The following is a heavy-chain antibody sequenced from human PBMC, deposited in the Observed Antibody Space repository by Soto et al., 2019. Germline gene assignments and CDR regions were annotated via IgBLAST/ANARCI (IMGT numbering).Heavy chain of an antibody. CDR1: GFTVSSNY. Sequence: GGSLRLSCAASGFTVSSNYMSWVRQAPGKGLEWVSVIYSGGSTYYADSVKGRFTISRDNSKNTLYLQMNSLRAEDTAVYYCAKSPSLEWLPPDYYYYYMDVRGKGTTLTVSS. D-gene: IGHD3-3*01. CDR2: IYSGGST. V-gene: IGHV3-66*01. CDR3: AKSPSLEWLPPDYYYYYMDV. J-gene: IGHJ6*03.